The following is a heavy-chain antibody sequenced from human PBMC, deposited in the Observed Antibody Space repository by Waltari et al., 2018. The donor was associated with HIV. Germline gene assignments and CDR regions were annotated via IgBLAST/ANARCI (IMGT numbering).Heavy chain of an antibody. CDR1: GGSISSGSYY. CDR3: ARDRNYYYDSSGYFFNAFDI. CDR2: IYTSGST. V-gene: IGHV4-61*02. D-gene: IGHD3-22*01. J-gene: IGHJ3*02. Sequence: QVQLQESGPGLVKPSQTLSLTCTVSGGSISSGSYYWSWIRQPAGKGLEWIGRIYTSGSTNNNPSIKSRVTISIDTSKNQFSLKLSSATAADTAVYYCARDRNYYYDSSGYFFNAFDIWGQGTMVTVSS.